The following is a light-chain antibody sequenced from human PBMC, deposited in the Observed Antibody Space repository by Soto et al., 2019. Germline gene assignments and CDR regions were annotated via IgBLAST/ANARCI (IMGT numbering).Light chain of an antibody. CDR2: GAS. V-gene: IGKV3-20*01. J-gene: IGKJ1*01. CDR3: QHYGSSLRT. Sequence: IVLTQSPGTLSLSPGERATLSCRASQSVSSSYLAWYQQKPGQAPRLLIYGASSRATGIPDRFSGSGSGTDFALTISRLEPEDFAVYYCQHYGSSLRTFGQGTKVDIK. CDR1: QSVSSSY.